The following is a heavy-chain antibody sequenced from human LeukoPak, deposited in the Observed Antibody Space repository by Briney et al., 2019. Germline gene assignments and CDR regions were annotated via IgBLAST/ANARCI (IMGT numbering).Heavy chain of an antibody. J-gene: IGHJ4*02. CDR3: ARAGLVYCTNAVCSYFDY. CDR2: INHSGST. D-gene: IGHD2-8*01. V-gene: IGHV4-34*01. Sequence: SETLSLTCAVYGGSFSGYYWSWIRQPPGKGLEWVGEINHSGSTNYNPSLKSRVTISVDTSKNQFSLKLSSVTAADPAVYYCARAGLVYCTNAVCSYFDYWGQGTLVTVSS. CDR1: GGSFSGYY.